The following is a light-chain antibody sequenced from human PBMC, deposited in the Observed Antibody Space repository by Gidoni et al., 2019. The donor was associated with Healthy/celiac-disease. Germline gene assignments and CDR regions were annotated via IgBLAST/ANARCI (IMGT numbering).Light chain of an antibody. CDR1: QSVSSY. CDR2: DAS. CDR3: QQRSNFLT. J-gene: IGKJ4*01. V-gene: IGKV3-11*01. Sequence: IGFPPSPATLSLTPGERATLSCRASQSVSSYLAWYQQKPGQAPRLLIYDASNRDTGIPARFSGSGSGTDFTLTISSLEPEDFAVYYCQQRSNFLTFGGGTKVEIK.